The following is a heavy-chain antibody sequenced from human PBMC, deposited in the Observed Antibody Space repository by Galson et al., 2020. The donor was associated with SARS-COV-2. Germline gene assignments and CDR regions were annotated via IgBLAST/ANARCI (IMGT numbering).Heavy chain of an antibody. CDR3: ARVGDCSGICYGAEYFQH. J-gene: IGHJ1*01. V-gene: IGHV3-11*04. CDR1: GFTFSDYF. D-gene: IGHD2-15*01. Sequence: NSGGSLRLSCAASGFTFSDYFMSWVRQAPGKGLEWVSYISSSGSSINYADSVKGRFTISRDNAKNSLNLQMNSLRVEDTAVYYCARVGDCSGICYGAEYFQHWGQGTLVTVSS. CDR2: ISSSGSSI.